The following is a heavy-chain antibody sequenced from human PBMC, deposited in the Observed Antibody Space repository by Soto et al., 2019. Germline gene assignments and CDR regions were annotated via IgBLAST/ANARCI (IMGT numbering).Heavy chain of an antibody. CDR1: GFTFSSYG. D-gene: IGHD3-9*01. CDR3: AKDRYFDWLLN. J-gene: IGHJ4*02. CDR2: ISYDGSNK. Sequence: QVQLVESGGGVVQPGRSLRHSCAASGFTFSSYGMHWVRQAPGKGLEWVAVISYDGSNKYYADSVKGRFTISRDNSKNTLYLQMNSLRAEDTAVYYCAKDRYFDWLLNWGQGTLVTVSS. V-gene: IGHV3-30*18.